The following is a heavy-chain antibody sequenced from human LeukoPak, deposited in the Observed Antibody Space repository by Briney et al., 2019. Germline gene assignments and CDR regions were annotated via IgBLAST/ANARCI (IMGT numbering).Heavy chain of an antibody. Sequence: PGGSLRLSCAASGFTFSSYSMNWVRQAPGKGLEWVSSISSSSSYIYYADSVKGRFTISRDNAKNSLYLQMNSLRAEDTAVYYCARDGPDGYSSGWHPWPVGYWGQGTLVTVSS. CDR3: ARDGPDGYSSGWHPWPVGY. J-gene: IGHJ4*02. D-gene: IGHD6-19*01. V-gene: IGHV3-21*01. CDR1: GFTFSSYS. CDR2: ISSSSSYI.